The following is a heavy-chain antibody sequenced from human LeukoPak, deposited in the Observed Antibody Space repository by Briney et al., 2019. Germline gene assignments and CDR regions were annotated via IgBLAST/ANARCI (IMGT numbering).Heavy chain of an antibody. Sequence: GGSLRLSCAASGFTFSIYWMSWVREAPGKGLEWVANIKQDGSEKYYVDSVKGRFTISRDNAKNSLYLQMNSLRAEDTAVYYCARGQVITFGGVIVIGGYYFDYWGQGTLVTVSS. CDR2: IKQDGSEK. CDR3: ARGQVITFGGVIVIGGYYFDY. D-gene: IGHD3-16*02. J-gene: IGHJ4*02. V-gene: IGHV3-7*01. CDR1: GFTFSIYW.